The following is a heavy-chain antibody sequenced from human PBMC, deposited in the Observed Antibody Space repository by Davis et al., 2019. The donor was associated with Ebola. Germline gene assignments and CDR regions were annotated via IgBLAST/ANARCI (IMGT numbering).Heavy chain of an antibody. CDR1: GFTFSSYD. J-gene: IGHJ4*02. CDR2: IGTAGDT. V-gene: IGHV3-13*01. Sequence: PGGSLRLSCAASGFTFSSYDMHWVRQGTGKGLEWVSAIGTAGDTYYPGSVKGRFTISRENAKNSLYLQMNSLRAEDTAVYYCARVLSYCSGGSCPGGSDHWGQGTLVTVSS. D-gene: IGHD2-15*01. CDR3: ARVLSYCSGGSCPGGSDH.